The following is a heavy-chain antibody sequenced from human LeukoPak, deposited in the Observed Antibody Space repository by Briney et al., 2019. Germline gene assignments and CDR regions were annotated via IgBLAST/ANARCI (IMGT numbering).Heavy chain of an antibody. D-gene: IGHD1-1*01. CDR1: GYTFTGYY. CDR2: INPNSGGT. V-gene: IGHV1-2*02. CDR3: ARSLERRAWFDP. J-gene: IGHJ5*02. Sequence: ASVKVSCKASGYTFTGYYMHWVRQAAGQGLEWVGWINPNSGGTNYAQKFQGRVTMTRDTSISTAYMELSRLRSDDTAVYYCARSLERRAWFDPWGQGTLVTVSS.